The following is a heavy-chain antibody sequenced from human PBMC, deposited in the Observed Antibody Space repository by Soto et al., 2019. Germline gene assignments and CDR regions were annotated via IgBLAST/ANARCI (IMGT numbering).Heavy chain of an antibody. CDR3: AHGGSSWFPPYFDY. Sequence: QITLKESGPTLVKPTQTLTLTCTFSGFSLSTSGVGVGWIRQPPGKALEWLALIYWNDDKRYSPSLKSRLTITKDTSKNQVVLTMTNMDPVDTATYYCAHGGSSWFPPYFDYWGQGTLVTVSS. D-gene: IGHD6-13*01. CDR1: GFSLSTSGVG. J-gene: IGHJ4*02. V-gene: IGHV2-5*01. CDR2: IYWNDDK.